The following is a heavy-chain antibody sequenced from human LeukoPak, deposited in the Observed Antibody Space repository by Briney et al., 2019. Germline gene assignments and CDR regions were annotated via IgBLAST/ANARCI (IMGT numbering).Heavy chain of an antibody. Sequence: PGGSLRLSCAASGFTFISYGVHWVRQAPGKGLEWVAVISYDGSNKNCADSVKGRFTISRDNSKNTLSLQMNSLRPEDTAMYYCARGVSYGSGSYYTHYWGQGTLVTVSS. D-gene: IGHD3-10*01. CDR3: ARGVSYGSGSYYTHY. CDR1: GFTFISYG. V-gene: IGHV3-30*03. J-gene: IGHJ4*02. CDR2: ISYDGSNK.